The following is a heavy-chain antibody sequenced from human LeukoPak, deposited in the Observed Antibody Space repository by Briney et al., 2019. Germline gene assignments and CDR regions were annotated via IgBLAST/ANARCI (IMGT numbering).Heavy chain of an antibody. CDR3: ARGGYCSSTSCETYYFDY. CDR1: GFTVSSNY. J-gene: IGHJ4*02. V-gene: IGHV3-53*05. Sequence: GGSLRLSCAASGFTVSSNYMSWVRQAPGKGLEWVSVIYSGGSTYYADSVKGRFTISRDNSKNTLYLQMNSLRAEDTAVYYCARGGYCSSTSCETYYFDYWGQGTLVTVSS. CDR2: IYSGGST. D-gene: IGHD2-2*01.